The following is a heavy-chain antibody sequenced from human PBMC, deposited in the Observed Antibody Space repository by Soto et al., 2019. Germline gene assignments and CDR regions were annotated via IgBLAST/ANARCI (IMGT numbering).Heavy chain of an antibody. V-gene: IGHV3-7*01. CDR2: IKQDGSEK. CDR1: GFTFSSYW. Sequence: EVQLVESGGGLVQPGGSLRLSCAASGFTFSSYWMSWVRQAPGKGLEWVANIKQDGSEKYYVDSVKGRFTISRDNAKTSVYLQMNSLRAADTAVYYCAREDAEWLLPFYYYMDVWGKGTTVTVSS. D-gene: IGHD3-3*01. J-gene: IGHJ6*03. CDR3: AREDAEWLLPFYYYMDV.